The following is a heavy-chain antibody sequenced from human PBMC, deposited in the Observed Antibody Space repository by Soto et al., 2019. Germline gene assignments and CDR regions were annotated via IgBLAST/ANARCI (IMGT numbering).Heavy chain of an antibody. CDR1: GFTFSSYE. J-gene: IGHJ3*02. Sequence: GGSLRLSCAASGFTFSSYEMNWVRQAPGKGLEWVSYISSSGSTIYYADSVKGRFTISRDNAKNSLYLQMNSLRAEDTAVYYCARESMIVVEAFDIWGQGTMVTVS. CDR3: ARESMIVVEAFDI. CDR2: ISSSGSTI. V-gene: IGHV3-48*03. D-gene: IGHD3-22*01.